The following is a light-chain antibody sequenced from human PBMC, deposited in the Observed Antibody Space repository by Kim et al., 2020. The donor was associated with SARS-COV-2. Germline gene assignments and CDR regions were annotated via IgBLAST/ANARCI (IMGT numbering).Light chain of an antibody. Sequence: PGQRVTLSCPGTFSTMGNSVSWCQQFPGTAPKLVIYDNDKRPSGISDRFSGSKSGTSATLDITGLQTGDEADYYCGVWDSGLKAFVFGTGTKVTVL. CDR1: FSTMGNS. CDR2: DND. V-gene: IGLV1-51*01. J-gene: IGLJ1*01. CDR3: GVWDSGLKAFV.